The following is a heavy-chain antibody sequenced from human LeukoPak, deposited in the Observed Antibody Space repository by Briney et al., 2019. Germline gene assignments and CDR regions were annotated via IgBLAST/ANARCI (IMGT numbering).Heavy chain of an antibody. V-gene: IGHV4-4*07. Sequence: SETLSLTCTVSNGSISRYYWSWIRQPAGRGLEWIGRIYTSASTNYNPSLKSRVTMSVDTSKNRISLKLSSVTAADTAMYYCARGGYRFGSYYFDYWGQGTPVTVTS. CDR3: ARGGYRFGSYYFDY. CDR1: NGSISRYY. J-gene: IGHJ4*02. D-gene: IGHD5-18*01. CDR2: IYTSAST.